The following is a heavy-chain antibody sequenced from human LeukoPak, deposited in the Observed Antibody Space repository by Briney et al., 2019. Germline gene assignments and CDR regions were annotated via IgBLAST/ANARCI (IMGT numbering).Heavy chain of an antibody. D-gene: IGHD1-14*01. J-gene: IGHJ4*02. CDR3: ARNNQSVEYFDY. CDR2: INPSGGST. CDR1: GYTFTSYY. Sequence: ASVKVSCKASGYTFTSYYMHWVRPAPGQGLEWMGIINPSGGSTSYAQKFQGRVTMTRDMSTSTVYMELSSLRSEDTAVYYCARNNQSVEYFDYWGQGTLVTVSS. V-gene: IGHV1-46*01.